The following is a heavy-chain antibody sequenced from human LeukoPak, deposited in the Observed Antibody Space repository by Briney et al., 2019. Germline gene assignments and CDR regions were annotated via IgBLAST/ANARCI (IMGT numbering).Heavy chain of an antibody. CDR3: ARLTVLSFGVDC. CDR2: IYSGGTT. J-gene: IGHJ4*02. V-gene: IGHV3-66*04. D-gene: IGHD3-10*01. CDR1: GFTISGNY. Sequence: GGSLRLSCAASGFTISGNYMSWVRQAPGKGLEWVSVIYSGGTTHYTDSVKGRFTISRDDAKNTLYLQMTSLRAEDTAVYYCARLTVLSFGVDCWGQGTLVTVSS.